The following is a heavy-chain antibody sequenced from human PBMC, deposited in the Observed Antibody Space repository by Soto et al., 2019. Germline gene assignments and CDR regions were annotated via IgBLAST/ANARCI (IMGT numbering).Heavy chain of an antibody. V-gene: IGHV1-69*05. J-gene: IGHJ5*02. CDR1: GGTFSSYA. Sequence: QVQLVQSGAEVKKPGSSVKVSCKASGGTFSSYAITWVRQAPGQGLEWMGGIIPIFGTANYAQKFQGRVTTAQNGSTNAAYMELRRLRTETTAVYYCARDRGPSSGYCPDWFDRWGQGTMVTVSS. CDR3: ARDRGPSSGYCPDWFDR. D-gene: IGHD3-22*01. CDR2: IIPIFGTA.